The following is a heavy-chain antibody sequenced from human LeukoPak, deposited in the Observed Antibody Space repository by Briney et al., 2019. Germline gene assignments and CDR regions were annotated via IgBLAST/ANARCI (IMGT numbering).Heavy chain of an antibody. CDR1: GGSVSSGSYY. V-gene: IGHV4-61*01. Sequence: SETLSLTCNVSGGSVSSGSYYWSWIRQPPGKGLEWVGYVYNSGSTNYNAALKSRVTISADTSKNQFSLKLGSMTTADTAKYYCARDPSGYFNYWGQGILVTVSS. J-gene: IGHJ4*02. CDR2: VYNSGST. CDR3: ARDPSGYFNY. D-gene: IGHD3-22*01.